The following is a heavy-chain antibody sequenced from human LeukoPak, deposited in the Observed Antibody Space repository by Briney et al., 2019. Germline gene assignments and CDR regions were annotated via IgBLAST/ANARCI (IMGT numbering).Heavy chain of an antibody. D-gene: IGHD5-18*01. V-gene: IGHV1-69*04. CDR3: ARDMNVRGYSYGPFDY. J-gene: IGHJ4*02. Sequence: SVKVSCKASGGTFSSYAISWVRQAPGQGLQWMGRIIPILGIANYAQKFQRRVTITADKFTSTAYMELSSLRSEDTAVYYCARDMNVRGYSYGPFDYWGQGTLVTVSS. CDR1: GGTFSSYA. CDR2: IIPILGIA.